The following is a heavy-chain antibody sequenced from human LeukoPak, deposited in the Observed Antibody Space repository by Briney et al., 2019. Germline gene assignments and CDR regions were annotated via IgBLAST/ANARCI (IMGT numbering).Heavy chain of an antibody. CDR3: AKDFEDPYVDDYGDYYFDY. J-gene: IGHJ4*02. CDR1: GFTFSSYE. D-gene: IGHD4-17*01. CDR2: ISSSGSTI. Sequence: GGSLRLSCAASGFTFSSYEMNWVRQAPGKGLEWVSYISSSGSTIYYADSVKGRFTISRDNSKNTLYLQMNSLRAEDTAVYYCAKDFEDPYVDDYGDYYFDYWGQGTLVTVSS. V-gene: IGHV3-48*03.